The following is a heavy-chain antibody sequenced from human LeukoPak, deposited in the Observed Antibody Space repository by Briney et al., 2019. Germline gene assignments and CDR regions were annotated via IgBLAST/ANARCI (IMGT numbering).Heavy chain of an antibody. CDR1: GFTFSSQW. V-gene: IGHV3-7*01. CDR3: ASERPSSSWYDY. Sequence: GGSLRLSCATSGFTFSSQWMTWVRQAPVKGLEWVANIHPDGHEQYYAAAVRGRFTITRDSAKKALYLQMNSLRLEDTAVYYCASERPSSSWYDYWGQGTLVTVSS. CDR2: IHPDGHEQ. D-gene: IGHD6-13*01. J-gene: IGHJ4*02.